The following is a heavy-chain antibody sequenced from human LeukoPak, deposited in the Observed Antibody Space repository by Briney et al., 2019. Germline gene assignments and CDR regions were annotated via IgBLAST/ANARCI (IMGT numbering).Heavy chain of an antibody. CDR1: GYTFTSYG. D-gene: IGHD3-10*01. Sequence: ASVKVSCKASGYTFTSYGISWVRQAPGQGLEWMGWISAYNGNTNYAKKLQGRVTMTTDTSRSTAYMERRSLRSADTAVYYCARGSGSGSFAYWGQGTLVTVSS. V-gene: IGHV1-18*04. CDR2: ISAYNGNT. J-gene: IGHJ4*02. CDR3: ARGSGSGSFAY.